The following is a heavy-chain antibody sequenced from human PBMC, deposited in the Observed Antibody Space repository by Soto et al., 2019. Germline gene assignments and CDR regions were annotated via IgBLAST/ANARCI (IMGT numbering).Heavy chain of an antibody. D-gene: IGHD6-19*01. J-gene: IGHJ4*02. V-gene: IGHV3-23*01. Sequence: AGGSLRLSCAASGFTFSSYAMSWVRQAPGKWLEWVSAISGSGGSTYYADSVKGRFTISRDNSKNTLYLQMNSLRAEDTAVYYCARHTPPRSGWPRAPGYFDCWGQGTLVTVSS. CDR1: GFTFSSYA. CDR3: ARHTPPRSGWPRAPGYFDC. CDR2: ISGSGGST.